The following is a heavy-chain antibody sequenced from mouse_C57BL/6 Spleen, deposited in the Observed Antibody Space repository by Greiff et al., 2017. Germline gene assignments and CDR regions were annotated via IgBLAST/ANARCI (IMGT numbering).Heavy chain of an antibody. J-gene: IGHJ3*01. CDR2: IDPSDSYT. V-gene: IGHV1-69*01. Sequence: VQLQQPGAELVMPGASVKLSCKASGYTFTSYWMHWVKQRPGQGLEWIGEIDPSDSYTNYNQKFKGKSTLTVDKSSSTAYMQLISLTSEDSAVYYCAREEGKLAWFAYWGQGTLVTVSA. CDR3: AREEGKLAWFAY. D-gene: IGHD2-1*01. CDR1: GYTFTSYW.